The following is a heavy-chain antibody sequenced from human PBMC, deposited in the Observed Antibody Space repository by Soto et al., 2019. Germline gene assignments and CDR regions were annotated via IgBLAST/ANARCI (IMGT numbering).Heavy chain of an antibody. J-gene: IGHJ4*02. Sequence: QVQLVESGGGVVQPGRSLRLSCAASGFTFSSYAMHWVRQAPGKGLEWVAVISYDGSNKYYADSVKGRFTISRDNSKNTLYLQMNSLRAEDTAVYYCARDGEDTARALDYWGQGTLVTVSS. D-gene: IGHD5-18*01. CDR3: ARDGEDTARALDY. V-gene: IGHV3-30-3*01. CDR2: ISYDGSNK. CDR1: GFTFSSYA.